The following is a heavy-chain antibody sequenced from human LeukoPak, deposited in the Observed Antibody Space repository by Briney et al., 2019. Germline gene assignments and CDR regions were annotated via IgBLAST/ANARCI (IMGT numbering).Heavy chain of an antibody. V-gene: IGHV1-2*02. J-gene: IGHJ4*02. Sequence: ASVKVSCKASGYTXTGYYMXWVXXAPGQGLEWMGWINPNXGDTNYAQKFQGRVTMTRDTSISTAYMELSGLTSDDTAVYYCARGGVDYWGQGTLVIVSS. CDR1: GYTXTGYY. D-gene: IGHD3-16*01. CDR2: INPNXGDT. CDR3: ARGGVDY.